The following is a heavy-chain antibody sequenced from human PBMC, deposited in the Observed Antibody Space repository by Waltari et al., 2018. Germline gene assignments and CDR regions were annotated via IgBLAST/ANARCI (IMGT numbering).Heavy chain of an antibody. CDR1: GYTFTGYY. CDR3: TRDGVRAGIVDQ. J-gene: IGHJ4*02. V-gene: IGHV1-2*02. CDR2: IDPHSGGT. Sequence: QVQLVQSGAEVKKPGASVKVSCKASGYTFTGYYMHWVRQAPGQGLEWMGWIDPHSGGTNYAQQFQGRVTMTRDMSISTGYMELSRLTSDDTAVYFCTRDGVRAGIVDQWGQGTLVIVSS. D-gene: IGHD3-22*01.